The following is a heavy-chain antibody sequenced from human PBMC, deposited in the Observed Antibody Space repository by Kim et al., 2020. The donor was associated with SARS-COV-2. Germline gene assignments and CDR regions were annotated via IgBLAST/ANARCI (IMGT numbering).Heavy chain of an antibody. CDR3: AREIVGATTLDY. Sequence: SETLSLTCTVSGGSISSYYWSWIRQPPGKGLEWIGYIYYSGSTNYNPSLKSRVTISVDTSKNQFSLKLRSVTAADTAVYYCAREIVGATTLDYWGQGTLV. V-gene: IGHV4-59*13. CDR1: GGSISSYY. CDR2: IYYSGST. J-gene: IGHJ4*02. D-gene: IGHD1-26*01.